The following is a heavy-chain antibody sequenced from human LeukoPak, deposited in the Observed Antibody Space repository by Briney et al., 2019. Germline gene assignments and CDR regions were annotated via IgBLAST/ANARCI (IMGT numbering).Heavy chain of an antibody. J-gene: IGHJ4*02. V-gene: IGHV3-23*01. CDR3: AKTPGDCTGGTCYSFDY. CDR2: ISGSGDNT. CDR1: GFTFYTYA. D-gene: IGHD2-15*01. Sequence: GGSLRLSCAASGFTFYTYAMTWVRQAPGKGLEWVASISGSGDNTYYADSVKGRFTVSRDNSKNTLYLQMNSLRAEDTAVYYCAKTPGDCTGGTCYSFDYWGQGSLVTVSS.